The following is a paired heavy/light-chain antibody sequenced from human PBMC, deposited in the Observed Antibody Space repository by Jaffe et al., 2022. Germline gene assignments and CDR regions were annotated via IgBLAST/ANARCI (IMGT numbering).Heavy chain of an antibody. J-gene: IGHJ6*03. CDR1: GGSFSGYY. CDR3: ARVTTFYYYYYYMDV. CDR2: INHSGST. D-gene: IGHD3-22*01. Sequence: QVQLQQWGAGLLKPSETLSLTCAVYGGSFSGYYWSWIRQPPGKGLEWIGEINHSGSTNYNPSLKSRVTISVDTSKNQFSLKLSSVTAADTAVYYCARVTTFYYYYYYMDVWGKGTTVTVSS. V-gene: IGHV4-34*01.
Light chain of an antibody. CDR2: STN. CDR1: SGSVSTSYY. J-gene: IGLJ3*02. Sequence: QTVVTQEPSFSVSPGGTVTLTCGLSSGSVSTSYYPSWYQQTPGQAPRTLIYSTNTRSSGVPDRFSGSILGNKAALTITGAQADDESDYYCVLYMGSGSWVFGGGTKLTVL. CDR3: VLYMGSGSWV. V-gene: IGLV8-61*01.